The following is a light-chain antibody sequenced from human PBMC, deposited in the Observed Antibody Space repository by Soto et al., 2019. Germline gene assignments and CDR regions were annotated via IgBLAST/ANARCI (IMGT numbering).Light chain of an antibody. Sequence: QSALTQPASASGSPGQSITISCTGTSSDIGNYKYVSWYQQHPGKAPKLMIYEVANRPSGVSNRFSGSKSGNTASLTISGLQTEDEADYYCSSYTTTSTLVFGGGTKVTV. J-gene: IGLJ3*02. CDR3: SSYTTTSTLV. V-gene: IGLV2-14*01. CDR1: SSDIGNYKY. CDR2: EVA.